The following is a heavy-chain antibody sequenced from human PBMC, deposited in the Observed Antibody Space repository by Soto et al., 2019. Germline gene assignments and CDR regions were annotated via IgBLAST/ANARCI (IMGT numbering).Heavy chain of an antibody. V-gene: IGHV1-3*04. D-gene: IGHD3-10*01. CDR2: INTGNGNT. CDR1: GFTFTTYA. CDR3: ARDRGYFDY. J-gene: IGHJ4*02. Sequence: XSVKGSCKASGFTFTTYAMHWVRQAPGQRLEWMGWINTGNGNTKYPQNFQGRVTITRDTSANTAYMELSSLRSEDTAVYYCARDRGYFDYWGQGTLVTVSS.